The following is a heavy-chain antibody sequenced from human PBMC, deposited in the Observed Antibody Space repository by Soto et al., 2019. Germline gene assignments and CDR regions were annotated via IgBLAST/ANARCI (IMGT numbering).Heavy chain of an antibody. V-gene: IGHV1-58*01. D-gene: IGHD1-26*01. J-gene: IGHJ4*01. CDR1: GFTVTSSA. CDR2: IVVGSGNT. CDR3: AADRSGRYSFDFDY. Sequence: SVKVSCKASGFTVTSSAVQWGRQARGQRLEWIGWIVVGSGNTNYAQKFKERVTITRDMSTSTPDMELRSLRSEDTAVYYCAADRSGRYSFDFDYWG.